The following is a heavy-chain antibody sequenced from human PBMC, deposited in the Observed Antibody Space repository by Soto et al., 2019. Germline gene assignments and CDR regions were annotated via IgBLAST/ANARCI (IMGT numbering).Heavy chain of an antibody. CDR2: IKEDGSEQ. J-gene: IGHJ4*02. Sequence: GGSLRLSCAASGFTFSTYWMTWVRQAPGKGLEWVANIKEDGSEQNYVDSVKGRFTISRDNAKNSLYLQMNSLRAEDTAVYYCARLRYSDYWGQGTLVTVSS. CDR3: ARLRYSDY. CDR1: GFTFSTYW. V-gene: IGHV3-7*01.